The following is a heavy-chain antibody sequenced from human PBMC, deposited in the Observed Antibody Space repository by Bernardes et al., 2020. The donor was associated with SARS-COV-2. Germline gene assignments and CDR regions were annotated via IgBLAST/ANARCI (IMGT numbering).Heavy chain of an antibody. Sequence: GGSLRLSCAASGVNLTFYSMNWVRRAPGKGLEWVSSISSSGSYIFYADSVKGRFTISRDSAKNSLNLQLDSLRDEDTAVYYCARALSGSSYLSAFDLWGHGTMVTVSS. J-gene: IGHJ3*01. V-gene: IGHV3-21*06. CDR2: ISSSGSYI. CDR1: GVNLTFYS. D-gene: IGHD6-6*01. CDR3: ARALSGSSYLSAFDL.